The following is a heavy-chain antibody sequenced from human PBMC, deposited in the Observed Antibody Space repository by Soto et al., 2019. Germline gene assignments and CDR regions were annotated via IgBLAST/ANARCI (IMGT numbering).Heavy chain of an antibody. CDR2: IYYNGGT. D-gene: IGHD1-7*01. Sequence: QVQLQESGPGLVKPSQTLSLTCTVVGDSFTRGGHYWSWVRQRPGRGLEWIGYIYYNGGTFYNPSLMSRSSISLDTSKNQMSLELTSVTVADTAVYYCARDGLLTGITGWYLDLWGRGTLVTVSS. CDR3: ARDGLLTGITGWYLDL. CDR1: GDSFTRGGHY. J-gene: IGHJ2*01. V-gene: IGHV4-31*03.